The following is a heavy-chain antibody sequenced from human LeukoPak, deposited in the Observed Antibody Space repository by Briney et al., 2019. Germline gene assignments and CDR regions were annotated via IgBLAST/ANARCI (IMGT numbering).Heavy chain of an antibody. CDR2: ISPYNGNT. Sequence: ASVKVSCKASGYTFTTYGISWVRQAPGQGLEWMGWISPYNGNTNYAQKHKGRVTMTTDTPTSTAYMELRSLRSDDTAVYYCARVQSGASVSGTGDYWGQGTLVTVSS. CDR3: ARVQSGASVSGTGDY. V-gene: IGHV1-18*01. J-gene: IGHJ4*02. CDR1: GYTFTTYG. D-gene: IGHD6-19*01.